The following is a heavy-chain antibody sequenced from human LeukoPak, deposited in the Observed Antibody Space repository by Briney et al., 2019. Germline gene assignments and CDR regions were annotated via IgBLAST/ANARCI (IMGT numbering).Heavy chain of an antibody. J-gene: IGHJ4*02. Sequence: GRSLRLSCAASGFTFYDYAMHWVRQAPGKGLEWVSGISWNSGSIGYADSVKGRFTISRDNAKNSLYLQMNSLRAEDTALYYCAKDRLKLGGSHRPAFDYWGQGTLVTVSS. CDR1: GFTFYDYA. CDR2: ISWNSGSI. CDR3: AKDRLKLGGSHRPAFDY. V-gene: IGHV3-9*01. D-gene: IGHD1-26*01.